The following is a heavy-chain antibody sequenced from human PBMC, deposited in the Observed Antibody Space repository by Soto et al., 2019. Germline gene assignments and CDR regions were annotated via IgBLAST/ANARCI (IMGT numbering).Heavy chain of an antibody. J-gene: IGHJ4*02. CDR3: ARDGGFNYGSPFDY. D-gene: IGHD5-18*01. CDR1: GGSISSSTW. CDR2: IYHSGST. Sequence: QVQLQESGPGLVKPSGTLSLTCAVSGGSISSSTWWSWVRQPPGKGLEWIGGIYHSGSTNYNPSLKSRVTLSVDKSKNHFSLKLSSVTAADTAVYYCARDGGFNYGSPFDYWGQGTLVTVSS. V-gene: IGHV4-4*02.